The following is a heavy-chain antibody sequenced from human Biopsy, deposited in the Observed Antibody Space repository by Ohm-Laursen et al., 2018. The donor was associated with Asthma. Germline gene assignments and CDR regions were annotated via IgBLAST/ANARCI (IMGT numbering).Heavy chain of an antibody. V-gene: IGHV1-69*01. Sequence: SSVKVSCKAPGGTFSNFAISWVRQAPGQGLEWLGGIMTVFGTTNYAQKFQGRVTITADESTSTAYMEVTSLRSEDTAIYYCARCQVGYSSGWSLLLKKIYYSGMDVWGQGPAVPVPS. CDR2: IMTVFGTT. CDR1: GGTFSNFA. J-gene: IGHJ6*02. CDR3: ARCQVGYSSGWSLLLKKIYYSGMDV. D-gene: IGHD6-19*01.